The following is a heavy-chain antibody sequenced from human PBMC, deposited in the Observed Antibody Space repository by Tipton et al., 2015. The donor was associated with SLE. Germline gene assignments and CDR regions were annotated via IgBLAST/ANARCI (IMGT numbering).Heavy chain of an antibody. J-gene: IGHJ4*02. V-gene: IGHV4-59*01. D-gene: IGHD2-21*02. CDR3: ARVDCYTSRGPDY. CDR2: IYYSGST. CDR1: GGSISSYY. Sequence: TLSLTCTVSGGSISSYYWSWIRQPAGKGLEWIGSIYYSGSTYYNPSLKSRVTISVDTSKNQFSLRLSSVTAADTAVYYCARVDCYTSRGPDYWGQGTLVTVSS.